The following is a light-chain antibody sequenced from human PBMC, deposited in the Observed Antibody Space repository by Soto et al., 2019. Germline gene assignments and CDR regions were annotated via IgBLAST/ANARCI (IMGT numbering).Light chain of an antibody. J-gene: IGKJ3*01. V-gene: IGKV3-15*01. CDR2: GAS. CDR1: QSVSSN. CDR3: QQYNNWLPFT. Sequence: EIVITQSPATLSVSPGERATLSCRASQSVSSNLAWYQQKPGQAPRLLIYGASTRATGIPARFSGSGSGTEFTLTISSLQSEDFADYYCQQYNNWLPFTFGPGTKVDIK.